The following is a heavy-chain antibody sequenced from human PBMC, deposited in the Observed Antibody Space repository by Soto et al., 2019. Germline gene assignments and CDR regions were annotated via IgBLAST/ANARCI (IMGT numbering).Heavy chain of an antibody. CDR3: ARDPGSGWPPFDY. CDR1: GFTFNSYA. D-gene: IGHD6-19*01. J-gene: IGHJ4*02. CDR2: ISYDGGNK. V-gene: IGHV3-30-3*01. Sequence: QVQLVESGGGVVQPGRSLRLSCAASGFTFNSYAMHWVRQAPGKGLEGVAVISYDGGNKYYADSVKGRFTISRDNSKNTLDLQMNSLRAEDTAVYYCARDPGSGWPPFDYWGQGTLVTVSS.